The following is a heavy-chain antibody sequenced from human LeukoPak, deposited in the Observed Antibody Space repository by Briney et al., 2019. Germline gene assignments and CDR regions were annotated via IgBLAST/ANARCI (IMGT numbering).Heavy chain of an antibody. CDR2: INSDGSDT. Sequence: PGGSLRLSCAASGFTFSSYWMHWVRQAPGKGLVWVSRINSDGSDTTYADSVKGRFTISRDNAKNTLYLQMNSLRAEDTAVYYCAKNGPGLDYFDYWGQGTLVT. J-gene: IGHJ4*02. D-gene: IGHD3-10*01. CDR3: AKNGPGLDYFDY. V-gene: IGHV3-74*01. CDR1: GFTFSSYW.